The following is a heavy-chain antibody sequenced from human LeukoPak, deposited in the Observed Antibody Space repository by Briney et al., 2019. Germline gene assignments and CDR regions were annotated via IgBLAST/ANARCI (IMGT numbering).Heavy chain of an antibody. J-gene: IGHJ3*02. D-gene: IGHD6-13*01. Sequence: ASVKVSCKASGYTFTGYYMHWVRQAPGQGLEWMGWINPNSGNTGYAQKFQGRVTMTRNTSISTAYMELSSLRSEDTAVYYCASDRAAPRAFDIWGQGTMVTVSS. CDR1: GYTFTGYY. CDR3: ASDRAAPRAFDI. CDR2: INPNSGNT. V-gene: IGHV1-8*02.